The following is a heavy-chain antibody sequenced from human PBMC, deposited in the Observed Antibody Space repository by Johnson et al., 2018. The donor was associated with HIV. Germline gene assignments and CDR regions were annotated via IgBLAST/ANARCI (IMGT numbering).Heavy chain of an antibody. V-gene: IGHV3-53*01. CDR2: IYSGGST. Sequence: MLLVESGGGLIQPRGSLRLSCAASGFTVSSNYMSWVRQAPGKGLEWVSVIYSGGSTYYADSVKGRFTISRDNSKNTLYLQMNSLRAEDTAVYYCARVVGGVPQGAFDIWGQGTMVTVSS. D-gene: IGHD1-26*01. J-gene: IGHJ3*02. CDR3: ARVVGGVPQGAFDI. CDR1: GFTVSSNY.